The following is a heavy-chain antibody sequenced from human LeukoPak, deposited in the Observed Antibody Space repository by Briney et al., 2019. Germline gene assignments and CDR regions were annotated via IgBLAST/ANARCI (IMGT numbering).Heavy chain of an antibody. V-gene: IGHV3-23*01. CDR3: AKDQLRYYDSSGYYRL. CDR2: IVGSGDST. J-gene: IGHJ4*02. D-gene: IGHD3-22*01. CDR1: GLTFSSYA. Sequence: GGSLRLSCAASGLTFSSYAMSWVRQAPGEGPEWVSAIVGSGDSTYYADSVKGRFTISRDNSKNTLYLQMNSLRAEDTAVYYCAKDQLRYYDSSGYYRLWGQGALVTVSS.